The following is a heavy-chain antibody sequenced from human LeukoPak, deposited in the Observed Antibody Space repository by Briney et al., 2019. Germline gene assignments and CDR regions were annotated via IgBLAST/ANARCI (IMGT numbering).Heavy chain of an antibody. D-gene: IGHD3-10*01. V-gene: IGHV3-64*01. CDR3: AKDSSTTWFGGDSK. J-gene: IGHJ4*02. CDR2: IRDNGGST. Sequence: GGSLRLSCAASGFTFSNFAMHWVRQAPGKGLEYVSAIRDNGGSTYYVNSVKGRFTISRDNSKNTLFLQMNSLRVEDTAMYYCAKDSSTTWFGGDSKWGQGTLVTVSS. CDR1: GFTFSNFA.